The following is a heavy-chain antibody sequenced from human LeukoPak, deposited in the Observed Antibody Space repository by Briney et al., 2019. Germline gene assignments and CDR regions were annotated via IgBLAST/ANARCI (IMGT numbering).Heavy chain of an antibody. D-gene: IGHD2-21*02. CDR2: IYYSGST. V-gene: IGHV4-59*01. J-gene: IGHJ3*02. Sequence: SETLSLTCTVSGGSISSYYWSWIRQPPGKGLEWIGYIYYSGSTNYNPSLESRVTISVDTSKNQFSLKLSSVTAADTAVYYCARAPCGGDCYFRVAAFDIWGQGTMVTVSS. CDR3: ARAPCGGDCYFRVAAFDI. CDR1: GGSISSYY.